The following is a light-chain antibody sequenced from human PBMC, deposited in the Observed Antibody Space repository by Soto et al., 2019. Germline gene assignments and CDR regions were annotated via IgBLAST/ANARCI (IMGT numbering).Light chain of an antibody. V-gene: IGKV3-11*01. Sequence: EIVLTQSPATLSLSPGERATLSCRASPSVTNFLAWYQQKPGQAPRLLIYGAFNRATGIPARFSGSGSGTDFTLTINRLEPEDFAVYYCQQRSNWPGTFGQGTKVDIK. J-gene: IGKJ1*01. CDR1: PSVTNF. CDR2: GAF. CDR3: QQRSNWPGT.